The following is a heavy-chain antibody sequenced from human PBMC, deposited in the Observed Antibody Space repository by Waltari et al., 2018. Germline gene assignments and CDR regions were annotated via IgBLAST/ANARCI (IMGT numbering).Heavy chain of an antibody. CDR3: ARVGNCSGGSCPYWYFDL. CDR1: GGTFSSYA. J-gene: IGHJ2*01. V-gene: IGHV1-69*08. Sequence: QVQLVQSGAEVKKPGSSVKVSCKASGGTFSSYAISWVRQAPGQGLEWMGRIIPIFGTANYAQKFQGRVTITADKSTSTAYMELSSLRSEDTAVYYCARVGNCSGGSCPYWYFDLWGRGTLVTVSS. D-gene: IGHD2-15*01. CDR2: IIPIFGTA.